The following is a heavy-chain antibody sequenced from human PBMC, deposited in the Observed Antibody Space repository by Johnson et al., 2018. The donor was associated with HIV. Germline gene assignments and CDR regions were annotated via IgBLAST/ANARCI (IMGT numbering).Heavy chain of an antibody. CDR2: ISYDGSNK. CDR1: GFTFSSYA. Sequence: QVQLVESGGGVVQPGRSLRLSCAASGFTFSSYAMHWVRQAPGKGLEWAAVISYDGSNKYYADSVKGRFTISRDNSKNTLYLQMNSLRAEDTAVYYCAKDRRQSSWELLDDAFDIWGQGTMVTVSS. J-gene: IGHJ3*02. D-gene: IGHD1-26*01. CDR3: AKDRRQSSWELLDDAFDI. V-gene: IGHV3-30*04.